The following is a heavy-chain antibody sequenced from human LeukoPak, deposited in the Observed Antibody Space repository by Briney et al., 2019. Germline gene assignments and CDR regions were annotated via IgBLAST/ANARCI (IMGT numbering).Heavy chain of an antibody. CDR1: GGSISSYY. J-gene: IGHJ5*02. CDR2: IYYSGST. CDR3: ARGGGIVVVVAATWFDP. Sequence: SETLSLTCTVSGGSISSYYWSWIRQPPGKGLEWIGYIYYSGSTNYNPSLKSRVTISVDTSKNQFSLKLSSVTAADTAVYYCARGGGIVVVVAATWFDPWGQGTLVTVSS. D-gene: IGHD2-15*01. V-gene: IGHV4-59*01.